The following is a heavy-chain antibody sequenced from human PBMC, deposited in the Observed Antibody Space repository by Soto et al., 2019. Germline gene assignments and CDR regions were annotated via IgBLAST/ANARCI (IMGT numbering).Heavy chain of an antibody. Sequence: GGSLRLSCAASGFTFSNAWMNWVRQAPGKGLEWVGRIKSKTDGGTTDYAAPVKGRFTISRDDSKNTLYLQMNSLKTEDTAVYYCTTEATTTSNSFYYYGMDVWGQGTTVTVSS. CDR2: IKSKTDGGTT. D-gene: IGHD4-4*01. CDR3: TTEATTTSNSFYYYGMDV. CDR1: GFTFSNAW. V-gene: IGHV3-15*07. J-gene: IGHJ6*02.